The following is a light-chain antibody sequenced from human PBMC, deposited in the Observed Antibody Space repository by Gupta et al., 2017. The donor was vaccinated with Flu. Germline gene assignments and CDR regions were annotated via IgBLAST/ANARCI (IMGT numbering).Light chain of an antibody. CDR3: SSYTSSRTLV. J-gene: IGLJ2*01. Sequence: SITISCAGTSSDVGGYKYVSWYQQYPGKVPKLMIYEVRNRPAGVSNRFSGSKSDNTASLTISGLQAEDEADYYCSSYTSSRTLVFGGGTKLTVL. CDR1: SSDVGGYKY. V-gene: IGLV2-14*01. CDR2: EVR.